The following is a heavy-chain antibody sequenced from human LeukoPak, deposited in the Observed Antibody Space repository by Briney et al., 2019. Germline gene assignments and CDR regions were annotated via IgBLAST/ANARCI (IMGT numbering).Heavy chain of an antibody. V-gene: IGHV3-23*01. Sequence: GASLRLSCAPSGITFSSYAMSWVRQAPGKGLEWVSAISGTGGRIYYGDSVKGRFTISRDNSKNTLYLQMNSLRAEDTALYYCAKDRYGDSGGYFDLWGRGTLVTVSS. J-gene: IGHJ2*01. CDR1: GITFSSYA. CDR3: AKDRYGDSGGYFDL. CDR2: ISGTGGRI. D-gene: IGHD4-17*01.